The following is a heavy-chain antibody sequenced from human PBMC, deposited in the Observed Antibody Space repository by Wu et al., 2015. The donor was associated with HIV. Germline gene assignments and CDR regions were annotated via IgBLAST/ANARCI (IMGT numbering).Heavy chain of an antibody. CDR2: INPNSGGT. CDR1: GYTFTGYY. D-gene: IGHD6-13*01. CDR3: ARDVSESSSRGYYYYMDV. Sequence: QVQLVQSGAEVKKPGASVKVSCKASGYTFTGYYMHWVRQAPGQGLEWMGWINPNSGGTNYAQKFQGRVTMTRDTSISTAYMELSRLRSDDTAVYYCARDVSESSSRGYYYYMDVWGKGTTVTGLL. V-gene: IGHV1-2*02. J-gene: IGHJ6*03.